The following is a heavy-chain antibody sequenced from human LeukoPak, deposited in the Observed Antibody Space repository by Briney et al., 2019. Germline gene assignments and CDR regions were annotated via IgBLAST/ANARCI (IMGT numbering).Heavy chain of an antibody. CDR2: IRSKANSYAT. D-gene: IGHD4-17*01. CDR1: GFTFSGSA. V-gene: IGHV3-73*01. Sequence: PGGSLRLSCAASGFTFSGSAMHWVRQASGKGLEWVGRIRSKANSYATAYAASVKGRFTISRDDSKNTAYLQMNSLKTEDTAVYYCTRPDPHYGFDYWGQGTLVTVSS. J-gene: IGHJ4*02. CDR3: TRPDPHYGFDY.